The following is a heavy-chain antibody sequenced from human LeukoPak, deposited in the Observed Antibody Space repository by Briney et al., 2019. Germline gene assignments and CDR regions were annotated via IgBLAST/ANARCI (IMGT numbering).Heavy chain of an antibody. J-gene: IGHJ4*02. CDR1: GGSISSGSHY. Sequence: SQTLSLTCTVSGGSISSGSHYWSWIRQPAGKGLEWIGRIYTSGSTNYNPSLKSRVTISVDTSKNQFSLKLSSVTAADTAVYYCARGASVWAIFDYWGQGTLVTVSS. V-gene: IGHV4-61*02. CDR2: IYTSGST. CDR3: ARGASVWAIFDY. D-gene: IGHD3-16*01.